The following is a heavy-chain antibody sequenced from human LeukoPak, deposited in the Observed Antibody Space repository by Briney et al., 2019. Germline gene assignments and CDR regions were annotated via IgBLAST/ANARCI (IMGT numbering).Heavy chain of an antibody. V-gene: IGHV3-48*02. CDR3: ARSRNYFDY. CDR2: ISTSSSSI. CDR1: GFTFSSYN. Sequence: GGSLRLSCAASGFTFSSYNMNWVRQAPGKGLEWVSFISTSSSSIYYADSVKGRFTISRDNAKNSLYLQMNSLRDEDTAVYYCARSRNYFDYWGQGTLVTVSS. D-gene: IGHD1-1*01. J-gene: IGHJ4*02.